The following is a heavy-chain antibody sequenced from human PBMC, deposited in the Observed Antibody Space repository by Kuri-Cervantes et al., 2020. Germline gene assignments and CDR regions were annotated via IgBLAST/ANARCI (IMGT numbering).Heavy chain of an antibody. Sequence: ASVKVSCKASGYTFTGYYMHWVRQAPGQGLEWMGWMNPNSGNTGYAQKFQGRVTMTRNTSISTAYMELSSLRSEDTAVYYCARGGLVRGVMWYYYYGMDVWGQGTTVTVSS. CDR3: ARGGLVRGVMWYYYYGMDV. J-gene: IGHJ6*02. V-gene: IGHV1-8*02. D-gene: IGHD3-10*01. CDR2: MNPNSGNT. CDR1: GYTFTGYY.